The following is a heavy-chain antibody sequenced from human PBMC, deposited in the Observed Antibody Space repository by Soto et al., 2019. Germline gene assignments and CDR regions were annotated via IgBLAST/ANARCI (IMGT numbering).Heavy chain of an antibody. CDR1: GGSFSGYY. CDR2: INHSGST. Sequence: LSLTCAVYGGSFSGYYRSWIRQPPGKGLEWIGEINHSGSTNYNPSLKSRVTISVDTSKNQFSLKLSSVTAADTAVYYCARCLTAPYYYYYYGMDVWGQGTTVTVSS. J-gene: IGHJ6*02. CDR3: ARCLTAPYYYYYYGMDV. D-gene: IGHD7-27*01. V-gene: IGHV4-34*01.